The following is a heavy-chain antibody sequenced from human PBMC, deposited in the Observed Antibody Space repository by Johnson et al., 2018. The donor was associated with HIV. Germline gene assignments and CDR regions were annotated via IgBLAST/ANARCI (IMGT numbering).Heavy chain of an antibody. V-gene: IGHV3-30*19. Sequence: QVQLVESGGGVVQPGGSLRLSCAASGFTFSSYGMHWVRQAPGKGLEWVAIISYDGSNKYYADSVKGRFTISRDNSKNTLFLQMNSLRAEDTAVYYCAKVGGTTILRDAFDIWGQGTMVTVSS. D-gene: IGHD1-1*01. CDR3: AKVGGTTILRDAFDI. CDR2: ISYDGSNK. CDR1: GFTFSSYG. J-gene: IGHJ3*02.